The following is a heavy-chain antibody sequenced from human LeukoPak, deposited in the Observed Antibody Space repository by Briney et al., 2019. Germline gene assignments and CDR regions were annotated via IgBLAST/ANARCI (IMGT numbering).Heavy chain of an antibody. CDR2: INPSGGST. J-gene: IGHJ4*02. V-gene: IGHV1-46*01. CDR1: GYTFTSYY. CDR3: AGDNLEMATQGWDY. Sequence: ASVEVSCKASGYTFTSYYMHWVRQAPGQGLEWMGIINPSGGSTSYAQKSQGRVTMTRDMSTSTVYMELSSLRSEDTAVYYCAGDNLEMATQGWDYWGQGTLVTVSS. D-gene: IGHD5-24*01.